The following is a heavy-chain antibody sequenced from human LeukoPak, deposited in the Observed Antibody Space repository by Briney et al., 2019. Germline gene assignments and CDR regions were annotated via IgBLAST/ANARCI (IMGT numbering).Heavy chain of an antibody. D-gene: IGHD3-22*01. J-gene: IGHJ3*02. CDR2: IYHSGST. CDR1: GYSISSGYY. Sequence: SETLSLTCTVSGYSISSGYYWGWIRQPPGKGLEWIGSIYHSGSTYYNPSLESRVTMSVDTSKNQFSLKLSSVTAADTAVYYCAGSYDSSGYYYFWQAFDIWGQGTMVTVSS. V-gene: IGHV4-38-2*02. CDR3: AGSYDSSGYYYFWQAFDI.